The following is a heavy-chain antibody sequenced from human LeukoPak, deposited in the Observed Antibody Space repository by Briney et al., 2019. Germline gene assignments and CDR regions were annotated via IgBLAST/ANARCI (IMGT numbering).Heavy chain of an antibody. V-gene: IGHV1-69*06. CDR2: IIPIFGTA. J-gene: IGHJ4*02. D-gene: IGHD5-12*01. Sequence: SVKVTCKASGGTFSSYAISWVRQAPGQGLEWMGGIIPIFGTANYAQKFQGRVTMTEDTSTDTAYMELSSLRSEDTAVYYCATAHIVATITFDYWGQGTLVTVSS. CDR1: GGTFSSYA. CDR3: ATAHIVATITFDY.